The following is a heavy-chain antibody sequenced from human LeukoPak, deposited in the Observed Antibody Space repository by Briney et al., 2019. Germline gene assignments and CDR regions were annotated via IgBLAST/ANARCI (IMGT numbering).Heavy chain of an antibody. CDR3: AKGMRYGGNPPMDFDF. D-gene: IGHD4-23*01. CDR1: GFTFSNYA. V-gene: IGHV3-23*01. Sequence: PGGSLRLSCAASGFTFSNYAMSWVRQAPAQGLEWVSTIGASGGDTFYAESVKGRFTISRDNSKNTLYLQMNSLRAEDTSVYYCAKGMRYGGNPPMDFDFWGQGTLVTVSS. CDR2: IGASGGDT. J-gene: IGHJ4*02.